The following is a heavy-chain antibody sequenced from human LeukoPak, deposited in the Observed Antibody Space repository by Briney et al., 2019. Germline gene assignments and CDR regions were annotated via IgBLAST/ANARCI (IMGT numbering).Heavy chain of an antibody. CDR1: GDSIRSSSYY. CDR3: ARDPPSNWGGAWYFDL. CDR2: IYYSGST. V-gene: IGHV4-61*01. J-gene: IGHJ2*01. Sequence: PSETLSLTCTVSGDSIRSSSYYWSWIRQPPGNGLEWIGYIYYSGSTNYNPSLKSRVTISVDTSKNQFSLKLSSVTAADTAVYYCARDPPSNWGGAWYFDLWGRGTLVTVSS. D-gene: IGHD7-27*01.